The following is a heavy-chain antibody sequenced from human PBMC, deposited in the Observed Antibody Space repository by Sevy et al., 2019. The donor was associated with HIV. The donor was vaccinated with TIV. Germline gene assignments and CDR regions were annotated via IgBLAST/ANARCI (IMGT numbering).Heavy chain of an antibody. J-gene: IGHJ6*02. CDR2: INPSGGST. Sequence: ASVKVSCKASGYTFNNYYMHWVRQAPGQGLEWMGVINPSGGSTNYAQKFQGRVTLTRDTSTSTIYMELSSLRSEDTAVYYCARLVIDYYYYGMDVCGQGTTVTVSS. D-gene: IGHD2-15*01. CDR3: ARLVIDYYYYGMDV. V-gene: IGHV1-46*02. CDR1: GYTFNNYY.